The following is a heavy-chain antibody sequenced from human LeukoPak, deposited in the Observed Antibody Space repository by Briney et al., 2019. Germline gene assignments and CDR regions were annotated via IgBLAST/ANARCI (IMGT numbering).Heavy chain of an antibody. V-gene: IGHV3-15*01. J-gene: IGHJ4*02. D-gene: IGHD5-24*01. CDR1: GFTFSSAW. CDR2: IKSKTDGGTT. Sequence: GGSLRLSCAASGFTFSSAWMSWVRQAPGKGLEWVGRIKSKTDGGTTDYAAPVKGRFTISSDDSKNTLYLQMNSLKTEDTAVYYCTTGGYRRTYYFDYWGQGTLVTVSS. CDR3: TTGGYRRTYYFDY.